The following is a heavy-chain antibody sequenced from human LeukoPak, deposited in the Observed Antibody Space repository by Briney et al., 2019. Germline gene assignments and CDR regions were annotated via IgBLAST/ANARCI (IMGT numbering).Heavy chain of an antibody. CDR1: GHTFTGYY. V-gene: IGHV1-2*02. J-gene: IGHJ4*02. CDR2: INPNSGGT. D-gene: IGHD3-16*02. CDR3: ARAGYDYVWGSYRFHFDY. Sequence: VASVKVSCKASGHTFTGYYMHWVRQAPGQGLEWMGWINPNSGGTNYEQKFQGRVTMTRDTSISTAYMELSRLRSDDTAVYYCARAGYDYVWGSYRFHFDYWGQGTLVTVSS.